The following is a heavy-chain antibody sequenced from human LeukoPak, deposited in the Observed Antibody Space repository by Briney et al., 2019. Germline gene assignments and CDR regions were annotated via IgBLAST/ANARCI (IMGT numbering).Heavy chain of an antibody. D-gene: IGHD3-22*01. Sequence: SETLSLTCTVSGGSISSYYWSWIRQPPGKGLEWIGYIYYSGSTNYNPSLKSRVTISVDTSKNQFSLKLSSATAADTAVYYCARQGPYYYDSSGYYRRHDAFDIWGQGTMVTVSS. V-gene: IGHV4-59*08. CDR3: ARQGPYYYDSSGYYRRHDAFDI. CDR2: IYYSGST. J-gene: IGHJ3*02. CDR1: GGSISSYY.